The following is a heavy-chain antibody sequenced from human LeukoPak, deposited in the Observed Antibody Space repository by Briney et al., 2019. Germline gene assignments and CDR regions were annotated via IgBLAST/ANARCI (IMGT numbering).Heavy chain of an antibody. J-gene: IGHJ4*02. CDR2: INSDGSST. V-gene: IGHV3-74*01. CDR1: GFTFSSYW. Sequence: PGGSLRLSCAASGFTFSSYWMHWVRQAPGKGLVWVSRINSDGSSTSYADSVKGRFTISRDNAKNSLYLQMNSLRAEDTAVYYCARDLGSAVAGENFDYWGQGTLVTVSS. CDR3: ARDLGSAVAGENFDY. D-gene: IGHD6-19*01.